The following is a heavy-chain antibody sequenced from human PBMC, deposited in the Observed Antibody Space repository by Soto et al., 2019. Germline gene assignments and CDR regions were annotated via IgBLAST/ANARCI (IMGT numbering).Heavy chain of an antibody. J-gene: IGHJ6*02. CDR1: GLTFSQYW. CDR3: ATAVDYDFWSGTTHYGMDV. V-gene: IGHV3-74*01. D-gene: IGHD3-3*01. CDR2: ISDDGTIT. Sequence: VGSLILSCTASGLTFSQYWMHWVRQAPGQGLVWVSRISDDGTITDYADSVKGRFTVSRDNARNTHSLQMNSLRSEDTAVYFCATAVDYDFWSGTTHYGMDVWGQGTTVTVSS.